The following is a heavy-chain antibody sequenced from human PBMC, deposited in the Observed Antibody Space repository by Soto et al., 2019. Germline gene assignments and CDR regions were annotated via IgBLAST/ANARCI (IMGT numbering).Heavy chain of an antibody. V-gene: IGHV4-59*08. J-gene: IGHJ4*02. Sequence: PSETLSLTCTVSGGSISSYYWSWIRQPPGKGLEWIGYIYYSGSTNYNPSLKSRVTISVDTSKNQFSLKLSSVTAADTAVYYCARHRAGDSAFWGQGTLVTVSS. CDR3: ARHRAGDSAF. CDR2: IYYSGST. CDR1: GGSISSYY. D-gene: IGHD2-21*01.